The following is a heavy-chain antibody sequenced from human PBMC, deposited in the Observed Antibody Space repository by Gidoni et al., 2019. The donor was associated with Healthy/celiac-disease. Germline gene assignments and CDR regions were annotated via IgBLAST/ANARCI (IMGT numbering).Heavy chain of an antibody. CDR3: AADAVGYCSSTSCYDYGMDV. CDR1: GFTFPSSA. V-gene: IGHV1-58*02. D-gene: IGHD2-2*01. CDR2: IVVGSGNT. J-gene: IGHJ6*02. Sequence: QMQLVQSGPEVKKPGTSVKVSCKASGFTFPSSAMQWVRQARGQRLEWIGWIVVGSGNTNYAQKFQERVTITRDMSTSTAYMELSSLRSEDTAVYYCAADAVGYCSSTSCYDYGMDVWGQGTTVTVSS.